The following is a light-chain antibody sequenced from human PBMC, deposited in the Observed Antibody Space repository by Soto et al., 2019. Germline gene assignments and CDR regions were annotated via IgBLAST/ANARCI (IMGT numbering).Light chain of an antibody. J-gene: IGKJ1*01. V-gene: IGKV3-15*01. CDR1: QSVRNN. CDR2: GAS. Sequence: EIVMTQSPATLSVSPGERATLSCRASQSVRNNLAWYQKKPGQAPRLLIYGASTRATVIPARFTGSGSDTDFTLTLSILQSEDFAFYYFRQYNISRMFGLGIRV. CDR3: RQYNISRM.